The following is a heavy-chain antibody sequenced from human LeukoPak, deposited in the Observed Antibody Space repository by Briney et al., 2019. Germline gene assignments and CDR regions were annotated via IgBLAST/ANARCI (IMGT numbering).Heavy chain of an antibody. V-gene: IGHV3-7*03. D-gene: IGHD3-10*01. CDR1: EFIFSDYW. J-gene: IGHJ5*01. CDR3: ARVNGGWFDS. Sequence: PGGSLRLSCVASEFIFSDYWMSWVRQAPGKGLEWVANIKQGGREEKYVGSVKGRFAISRDGAKSTLYLQMDSLSGDDTAVYYCARVNGGWFDSWGRGTLVTVSS. CDR2: IKQGGREE.